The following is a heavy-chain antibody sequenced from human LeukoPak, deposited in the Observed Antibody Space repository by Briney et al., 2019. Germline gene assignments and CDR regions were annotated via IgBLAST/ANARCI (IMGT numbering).Heavy chain of an antibody. CDR1: GGTFSSYA. Sequence: GASVKVSCKASGGTFSSYAISWVRQAPGQGLEWMGGIIPIFGTANYAQKFQGRVTITADESTGTAYMELSSLRSEDTAVYYCARASIVGATPAYYYYGMDVWGQGTTVTVSS. J-gene: IGHJ6*02. CDR2: IIPIFGTA. D-gene: IGHD1-26*01. V-gene: IGHV1-69*13. CDR3: ARASIVGATPAYYYYGMDV.